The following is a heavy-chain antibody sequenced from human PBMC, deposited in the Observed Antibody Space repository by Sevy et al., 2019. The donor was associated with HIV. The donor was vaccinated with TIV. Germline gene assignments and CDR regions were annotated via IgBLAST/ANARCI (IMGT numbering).Heavy chain of an antibody. CDR2: IYYSGST. CDR1: GGSVSSGSYY. V-gene: IGHV4-61*01. D-gene: IGHD3-16*01. Sequence: SETLSLTCTVSGGSVSSGSYYWSWIRQPPGKGLEWIGYIYYSGSTNYDPSLKSRVTISGDTSKTQFSLKLSSVTAADTAVYYCARDNKHTLTNYYYYGMDVWGQGTTVTVSS. J-gene: IGHJ6*02. CDR3: ARDNKHTLTNYYYYGMDV.